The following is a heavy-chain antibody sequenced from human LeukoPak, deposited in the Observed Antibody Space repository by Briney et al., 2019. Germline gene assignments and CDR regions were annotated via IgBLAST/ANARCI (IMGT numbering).Heavy chain of an antibody. D-gene: IGHD2-2*01. CDR2: FSNIGDT. CDR1: GASITTYS. V-gene: IGHV4-59*01. CDR3: ARGEDIVVVPAATGAFDI. Sequence: SETLSLTCTVSGASITTYSWSYIRQPPGKGLEWIGYFSNIGDTNYNPSLKNRVTMSIDTSKNQFSLKLSSVTAADAAVYYCARGEDIVVVPAATGAFDIWGQGTMVTVSS. J-gene: IGHJ3*02.